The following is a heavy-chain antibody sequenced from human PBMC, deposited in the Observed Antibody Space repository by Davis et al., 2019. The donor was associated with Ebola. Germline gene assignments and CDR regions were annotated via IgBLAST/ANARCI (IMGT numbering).Heavy chain of an antibody. Sequence: GESLKISCSGSGFTFSSYAMHWVRQAPGKGPEHVSAISSTGGITYFADLVDGRFIISRDNSKNTLYLQMRNLRPADTAVYYCVKVDFGGKVGPGYFDYWGQGTLVTVSS. CDR3: VKVDFGGKVGPGYFDY. J-gene: IGHJ4*02. CDR2: ISSTGGIT. D-gene: IGHD1-26*01. V-gene: IGHV3-64D*08. CDR1: GFTFSSYA.